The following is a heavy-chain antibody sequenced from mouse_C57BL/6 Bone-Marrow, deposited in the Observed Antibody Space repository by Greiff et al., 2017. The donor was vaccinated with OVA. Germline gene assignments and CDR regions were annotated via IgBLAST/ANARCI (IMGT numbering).Heavy chain of an antibody. D-gene: IGHD1-1*01. CDR2: IDPENGDT. V-gene: IGHV14-4*01. J-gene: IGHJ4*01. CDR1: GFNIKDYY. Sequence: EVQLQQSGAELVRPGASVKLSCTASGFNIKDYYMHWVKQRPEQGLEWIGWIDPENGDTKYASKFQGKATITADTSSNTAYLQLSSLTSEDTAVYYCTTMAYYYGSSYYAMDYWGQGTSVTVSS. CDR3: TTMAYYYGSSYYAMDY.